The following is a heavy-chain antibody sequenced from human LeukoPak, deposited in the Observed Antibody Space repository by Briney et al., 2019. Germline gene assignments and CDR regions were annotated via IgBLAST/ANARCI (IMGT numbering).Heavy chain of an antibody. CDR1: GYTFTKYG. V-gene: IGHV1-18*01. CDR2: LSTNSGDT. Sequence: GASVKVSCKASGYTFTKYGISLVRHAPGQGLEWMGWLSTNSGDTSYAEKFRDRVTMTADTSTTTDYMELMSLRSDDTAVYYCARDWYCSGGSCQNCFDPWGQGTLVTVSS. D-gene: IGHD2-15*01. CDR3: ARDWYCSGGSCQNCFDP. J-gene: IGHJ5*02.